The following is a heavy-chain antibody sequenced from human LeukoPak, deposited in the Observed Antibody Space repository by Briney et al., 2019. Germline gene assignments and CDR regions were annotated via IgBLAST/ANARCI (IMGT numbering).Heavy chain of an antibody. CDR1: GFAFSTYS. V-gene: IGHV3-48*04. CDR2: ISSSSSTI. CDR3: ARDQELRYFDWLTYFDY. J-gene: IGHJ4*02. D-gene: IGHD3-9*01. Sequence: PGGSLRLSCAASGFAFSTYSMNWVRQAPGKGLEWVSYISSSSSTIYYADSVKGRFTISRDNAKNSLSLQMNSLRAEDTAVYYCARDQELRYFDWLTYFDYWGQGTLVTVSS.